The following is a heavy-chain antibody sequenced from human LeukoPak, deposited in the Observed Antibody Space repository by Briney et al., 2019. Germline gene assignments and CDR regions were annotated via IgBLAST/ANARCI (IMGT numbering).Heavy chain of an antibody. CDR2: IYTSGNT. D-gene: IGHD3-10*01. J-gene: IGHJ6*03. Sequence: SETLSLTCTVSGGSIISGSYFWNWIRQPAGKGLEWIGRIYTSGNTNYNPSLKSRVTMSVDTSKNQFSLKLSSVTAADTAVYYCARASITMVRGAAKNYYYYYMDVWGKGTTVTISS. V-gene: IGHV4-61*02. CDR3: ARASITMVRGAAKNYYYYYMDV. CDR1: GGSIISGSYF.